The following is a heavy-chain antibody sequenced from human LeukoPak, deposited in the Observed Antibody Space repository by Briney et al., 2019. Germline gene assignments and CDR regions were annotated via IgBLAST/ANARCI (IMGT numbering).Heavy chain of an antibody. D-gene: IGHD2-2*01. J-gene: IGHJ4*02. Sequence: PGGSLRLSCVASGFTFSSYAMTWVRQAPDKGLEWVSAISGSDGSTYYADSVKGRFTISRDDSQNTLYLQMNSLSAEDTAVYYCAKVETSGGANCYALDYWGQGTLVTVSS. CDR3: AKVETSGGANCYALDY. V-gene: IGHV3-23*01. CDR2: ISGSDGST. CDR1: GFTFSSYA.